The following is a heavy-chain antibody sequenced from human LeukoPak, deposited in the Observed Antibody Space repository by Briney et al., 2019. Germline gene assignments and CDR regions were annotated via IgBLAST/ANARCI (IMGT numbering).Heavy chain of an antibody. CDR1: GYTFTTYA. V-gene: IGHV1-2*02. J-gene: IGHJ4*02. Sequence: SGKPCCNPSGYTFTTYAMNWVRQAPGQGLEWMGWINPNSGGTNYAQKFQGRVTMTRDTSISTAYMELSRLRSDDTAVYYCARVLFYREFDYWGQGTLVTVSS. CDR2: INPNSGGT. CDR3: ARVLFYREFDY. D-gene: IGHD3-3*01.